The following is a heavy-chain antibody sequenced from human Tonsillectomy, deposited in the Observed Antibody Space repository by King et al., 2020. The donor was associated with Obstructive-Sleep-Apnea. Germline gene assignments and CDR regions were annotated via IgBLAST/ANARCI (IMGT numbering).Heavy chain of an antibody. CDR3: ARDPGAYSGYDKTRFDC. CDR1: GGSISSGGYY. V-gene: IGHV4-31*03. D-gene: IGHD5-12*01. J-gene: IGHJ4*02. Sequence: VQLQESGPGLVKSSQTLSLTCTVSGGSISSGGYYWSWIRQHPGKGLEWIGYIYDSGSTYYNPSLKSRVTISVDTSKNQFSLKLTSVTAADTAVYYCARDPGAYSGYDKTRFDCWGQGTLVSVSS. CDR2: IYDSGST.